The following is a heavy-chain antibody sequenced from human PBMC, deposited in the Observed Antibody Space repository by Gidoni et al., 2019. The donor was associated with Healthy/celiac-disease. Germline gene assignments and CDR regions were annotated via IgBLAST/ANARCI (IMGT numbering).Heavy chain of an antibody. CDR3: AGEMIVVGQINYYGMDV. CDR1: GFTFSRYS. D-gene: IGHD3-22*01. J-gene: IGHJ6*02. CDR2: ISSSSSYI. Sequence: EVQLVESGGGLVKPGGSLRLSCAASGFTFSRYSMNWVRQAPGKGLEWVSSISSSSSYIYYADSVKGRFTISRDNAKNSLYLQMNSLRAEDTAVYYCAGEMIVVGQINYYGMDVWGQGTTVTVSS. V-gene: IGHV3-21*01.